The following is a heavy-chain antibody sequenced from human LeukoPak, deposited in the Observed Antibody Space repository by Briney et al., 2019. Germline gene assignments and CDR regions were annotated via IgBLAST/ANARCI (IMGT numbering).Heavy chain of an antibody. D-gene: IGHD1-26*01. Sequence: PGGSLRLSCAASGFTFSDYYMSWIRQAPGKGLEWVSYISSSGSTIYYADSVKGRFTISRDNAKTSLYLQMNSLRAEDTGLYYCARGRIVGATSGAFDIWGQGTMVTVSS. CDR3: ARGRIVGATSGAFDI. CDR1: GFTFSDYY. V-gene: IGHV3-11*01. J-gene: IGHJ3*02. CDR2: ISSSGSTI.